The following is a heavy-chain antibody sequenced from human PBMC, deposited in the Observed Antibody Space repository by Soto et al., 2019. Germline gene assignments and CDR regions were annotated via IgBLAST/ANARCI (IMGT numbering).Heavy chain of an antibody. CDR3: AKKVNSGSGSQYFDY. Sequence: EASVKVSCKASGYTFTSYDINWVRQATGQGLEWMGWMNPNSGNTGYAQKFQGRVTMTRNTSISTAYMELSSLRSEDTAIYYCAKKVNSGSGSQYFDYFGQGTLVTVSS. J-gene: IGHJ4*02. CDR1: GYTFTSYD. V-gene: IGHV1-8*01. CDR2: MNPNSGNT. D-gene: IGHD3-10*01.